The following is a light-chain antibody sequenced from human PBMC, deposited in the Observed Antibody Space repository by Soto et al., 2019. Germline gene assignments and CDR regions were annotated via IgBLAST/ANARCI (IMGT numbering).Light chain of an antibody. J-gene: IGLJ2*01. CDR2: EVS. V-gene: IGLV2-14*01. Sequence: QSALTQPASVSGSPGQSITISCTGSSSDVGGYKYVSWYQQHTGKAPKLMIYEVSNRPSGVSNRFSGSKSGNTASLTISGLQAEDEADYYCSSYTGSSALVVFGGGTKLTVL. CDR3: SSYTGSSALVV. CDR1: SSDVGGYKY.